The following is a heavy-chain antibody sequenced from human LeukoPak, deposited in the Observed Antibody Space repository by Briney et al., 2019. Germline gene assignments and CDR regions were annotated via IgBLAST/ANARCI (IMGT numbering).Heavy chain of an antibody. CDR1: GFTFDDYA. Sequence: PGRSLRLSCAASGFTFDDYAMHWVRQAPGKGLEWVSGISWNSGSIGYADSVKGRFTISRDNAKNSLYLQMNSLRPEDTALYYCVKDQGHIAEPWRDPFDIWGQGTKVTVSS. CDR3: VKDQGHIAEPWRDPFDI. D-gene: IGHD3-3*01. J-gene: IGHJ3*02. V-gene: IGHV3-9*01. CDR2: ISWNSGSI.